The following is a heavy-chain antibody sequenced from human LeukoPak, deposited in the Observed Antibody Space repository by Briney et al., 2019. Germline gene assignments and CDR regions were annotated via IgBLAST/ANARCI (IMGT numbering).Heavy chain of an antibody. CDR1: GGSFSGYY. CDR2: INHSGST. V-gene: IGHV4-34*01. D-gene: IGHD3-22*01. J-gene: IGHJ3*02. Sequence: SETLSLTCAVYGGSFSGYYWSWIRQPPGKGLERIGEINHSGSTNYNPSLKSRVTISVDTSKNQFSLKLSSVTAADTAVYYCARTIYDSSGYYSLHPWGDAFDIWGQGTMVTVSS. CDR3: ARTIYDSSGYYSLHPWGDAFDI.